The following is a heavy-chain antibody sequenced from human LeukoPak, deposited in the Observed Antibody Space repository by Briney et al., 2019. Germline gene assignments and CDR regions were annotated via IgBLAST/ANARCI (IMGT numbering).Heavy chain of an antibody. D-gene: IGHD3-16*01. J-gene: IGHJ4*02. V-gene: IGHV3-53*01. CDR2: MHTGGTT. Sequence: GGSLRLSCAASGFTVSGTHMSWVRQAPGKGLEWVSAMHTGGTTYYADSVMGRFTVSRDNSRNTVFLHMNSLRVDDTAVYYCAKDEATSGGGLASWGQGTLVTVSS. CDR1: GFTVSGTH. CDR3: AKDEATSGGGLAS.